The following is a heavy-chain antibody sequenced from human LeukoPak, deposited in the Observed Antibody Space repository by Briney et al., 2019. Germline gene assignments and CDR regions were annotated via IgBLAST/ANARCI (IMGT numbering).Heavy chain of an antibody. Sequence: ASVKVSCKASGGTFSSYAISWVRQAPGQGLEWMGGITPIFGTAKYAQKFQGRVTITADESTSTAYTELSSLRSEDTAVYYCARGRELLVSFDYWGQGTLVTVSS. V-gene: IGHV1-69*13. CDR3: ARGRELLVSFDY. CDR1: GGTFSSYA. J-gene: IGHJ4*02. CDR2: ITPIFGTA. D-gene: IGHD1-26*01.